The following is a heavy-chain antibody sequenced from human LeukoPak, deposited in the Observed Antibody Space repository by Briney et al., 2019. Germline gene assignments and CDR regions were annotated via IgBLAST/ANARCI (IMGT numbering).Heavy chain of an antibody. D-gene: IGHD3-10*01. V-gene: IGHV1-69*06. CDR3: ASVLLWFGESSHFDY. J-gene: IGHJ4*02. Sequence: GASVKVSCKASGGTFSSYAISWVRQAPGQGLEWMGGIIPIFGTANYAQKFQGRVTITADKSTSTAYMELSSLRSEDTAVYYCASVLLWFGESSHFDYWGQGTLVTVSS. CDR2: IIPIFGTA. CDR1: GGTFSSYA.